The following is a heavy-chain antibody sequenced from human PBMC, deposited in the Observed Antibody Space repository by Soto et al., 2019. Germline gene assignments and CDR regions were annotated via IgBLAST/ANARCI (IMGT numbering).Heavy chain of an antibody. CDR3: ARDYGDYVAWFDP. Sequence: QVQLVQSGAEVKKPGSSVKVSCKASGGTFSSYAISWVRQAPGQGLEWMGGIIPIFGTANYAQKFQGRVTITADESTSTADMELSSRRSEDTAVDYCARDYGDYVAWFDPWGQGTLVTVSS. D-gene: IGHD4-17*01. CDR1: GGTFSSYA. J-gene: IGHJ5*02. CDR2: IIPIFGTA. V-gene: IGHV1-69*12.